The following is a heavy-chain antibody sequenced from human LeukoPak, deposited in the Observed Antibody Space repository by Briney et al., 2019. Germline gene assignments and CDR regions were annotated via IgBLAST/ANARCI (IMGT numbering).Heavy chain of an antibody. D-gene: IGHD6-13*01. Sequence: GGSLRLSCAASGFTFDDYAMHWVRQAPGKGLEWVSGISWNSGSIGYADSVKGRFTTSRDNAKNSLYLQMNSLRAEDTALYYCAKPMRHSSSWYRADFDYWGQGTLVTVSS. CDR1: GFTFDDYA. CDR2: ISWNSGSI. V-gene: IGHV3-9*01. J-gene: IGHJ4*02. CDR3: AKPMRHSSSWYRADFDY.